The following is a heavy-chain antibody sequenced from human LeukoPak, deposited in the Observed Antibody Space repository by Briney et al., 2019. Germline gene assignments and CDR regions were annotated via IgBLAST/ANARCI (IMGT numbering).Heavy chain of an antibody. J-gene: IGHJ4*02. CDR3: ARDFEGSSGLFDY. Sequence: SETLSLTCTVSGGSISSSSYYWGWIRQPPGKGLKWIGSIYYSGSTYYNPSLKSRVTISVDTSKNQFSLKLSSVTAADTAVYYCARDFEGSSGLFDYWGQGTLVTVSS. V-gene: IGHV4-39*07. CDR1: GGSISSSSYY. D-gene: IGHD6-19*01. CDR2: IYYSGST.